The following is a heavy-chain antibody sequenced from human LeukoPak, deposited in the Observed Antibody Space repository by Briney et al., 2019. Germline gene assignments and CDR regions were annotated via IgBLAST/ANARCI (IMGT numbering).Heavy chain of an antibody. CDR3: AKAGSGWYGDY. CDR1: GFTFSSYG. Sequence: GGSLRLSCAASGFTFSSYGMHWVRQAPGKGLEWVAFIQYDGSNKYYADSVKGRFTISRDNSKNTLYLQMNSLRAEDTAVYYCAKAGSGWYGDYWGQGTLVTVSS. D-gene: IGHD6-19*01. J-gene: IGHJ4*02. V-gene: IGHV3-30*02. CDR2: IQYDGSNK.